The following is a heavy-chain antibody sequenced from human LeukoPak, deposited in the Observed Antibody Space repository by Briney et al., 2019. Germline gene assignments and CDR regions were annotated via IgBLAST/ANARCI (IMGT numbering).Heavy chain of an antibody. CDR3: ARVLPPNTAMEPPGY. Sequence: ASVKVSCKASGYTFTGYYMHWVRQAPGQGLEWMGRINPNSGGTNYAQKFQGRVTMTRDTSISTAYMELSRLRSDDTAVYYCARVLPPNTAMEPPGYWGQGTLVTVSS. J-gene: IGHJ4*02. V-gene: IGHV1-2*06. CDR2: INPNSGGT. D-gene: IGHD5-18*01. CDR1: GYTFTGYY.